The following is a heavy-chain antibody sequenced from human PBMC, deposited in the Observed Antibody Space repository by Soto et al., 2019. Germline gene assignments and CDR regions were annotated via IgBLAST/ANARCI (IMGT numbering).Heavy chain of an antibody. CDR1: GFTFEDFA. CDR3: VKDRIASVATSNPGVYYFDS. J-gene: IGHJ4*02. CDR2: VSWNSDEI. V-gene: IGHV3-9*01. D-gene: IGHD5-12*01. Sequence: EEQLVESGGGLVQPGRSLRLSCAASGFTFEDFAMHWVRQVPGKGLEWVSGVSWNSDEIDYADSVKGRFTISRDNAKNSLFLQMNSLRPEDTAYYYCVKDRIASVATSNPGVYYFDSWGQGTLVTVSS.